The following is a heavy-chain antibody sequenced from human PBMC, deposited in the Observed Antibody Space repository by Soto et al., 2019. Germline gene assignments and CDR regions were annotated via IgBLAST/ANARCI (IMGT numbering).Heavy chain of an antibody. V-gene: IGHV1-69*12. J-gene: IGHJ6*02. CDR3: GRHVPAFGYYSGMDV. CDR1: GGTFSSYA. D-gene: IGHD2-2*01. CDR2: IIPIFGTA. Sequence: QVQLVQSGAEVKKPGSSVKVSCKASGGTFSSYAISWVRQAPGQGLEWMGGIIPIFGTANYAQKFQGRVTITAEESTSPASVELSSLRSEESAVYCCGRHVPAFGYYSGMDVWGQGPKVTVSS.